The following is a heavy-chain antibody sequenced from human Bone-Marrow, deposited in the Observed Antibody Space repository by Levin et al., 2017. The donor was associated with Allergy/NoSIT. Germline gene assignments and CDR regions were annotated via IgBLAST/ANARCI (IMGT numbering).Heavy chain of an antibody. CDR1: GGSMSSNSYY. D-gene: IGHD2-2*02. CDR3: ARDFWYTHGKTGFDI. CDR2: VYHTGLT. Sequence: PSETLSLTCSVSGGSMSSNSYYWGWIRQPPGKGLEWIGSVYHTGLTQYAPSLKSRVTLSVDTSKMHFSLNLTSVTAADTAVYYCARDFWYTHGKTGFDIWGRGTWVTVSS. J-gene: IGHJ3*02. V-gene: IGHV4-39*07.